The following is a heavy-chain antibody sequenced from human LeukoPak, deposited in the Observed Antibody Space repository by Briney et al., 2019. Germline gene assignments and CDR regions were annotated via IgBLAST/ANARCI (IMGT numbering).Heavy chain of an antibody. J-gene: IGHJ5*02. CDR2: IKQDGSEK. D-gene: IGHD1-26*01. CDR1: GFTSSSYW. Sequence: PGGSLRLSCAASGFTSSSYWMSWVRQAPGKGLEWVANIKQDGSEKYYVDSVKGRFTISRDNAKNSLYLQMNSLRAEDTAVYYCAREGGSKNWFDPWGQGTLVTVSS. CDR3: AREGGSKNWFDP. V-gene: IGHV3-7*01.